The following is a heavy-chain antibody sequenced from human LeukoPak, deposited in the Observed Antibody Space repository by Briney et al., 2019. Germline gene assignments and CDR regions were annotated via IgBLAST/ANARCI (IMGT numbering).Heavy chain of an antibody. CDR1: GYTLTELS. J-gene: IGHJ4*02. CDR2: FDPEDGET. Sequence: GASVKVSCKVSGYTLTELSMHWLRQPPGKGLELMGGFDPEDGETIYAQKFQGRVTMTEDTSTDTAYMEVSRLRSEDTAVYYCAAPPPYRSSKFYYSGQGALVTVSS. V-gene: IGHV1-24*01. D-gene: IGHD2-15*01. CDR3: AAPPPYRSSKFYY.